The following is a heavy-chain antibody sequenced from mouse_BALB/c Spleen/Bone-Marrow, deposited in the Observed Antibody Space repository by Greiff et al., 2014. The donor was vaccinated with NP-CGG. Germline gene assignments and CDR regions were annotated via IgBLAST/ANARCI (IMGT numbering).Heavy chain of an antibody. CDR3: ARINGYDY. D-gene: IGHD2-2*01. CDR2: IDPSTGRT. CDR1: GYTFTSYW. V-gene: IGHV1S81*02. Sequence: QVQLQQSGAELVKPGASVKLSCKASGYTFTSYWMHWVKQRPGQGLEWIGEIDPSTGRTAYNKKFKSQATLTVDKSSSTAYMHLSSRTSEDSAAYYCARINGYDYWGQGTPLTVSS. J-gene: IGHJ2*01.